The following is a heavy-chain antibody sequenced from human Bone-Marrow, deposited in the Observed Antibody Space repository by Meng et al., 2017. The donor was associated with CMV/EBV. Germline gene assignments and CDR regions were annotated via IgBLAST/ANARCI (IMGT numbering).Heavy chain of an antibody. D-gene: IGHD2-2*01. J-gene: IGHJ2*01. Sequence: MSWVRQAPGKGLEWVSAISGSGGSTYYADSVKGRFTISRDNSKNTLYLQMNSLRAEDTAVYYCAKDVRKGYCSSTSCYYLVWYLDLWGRGTLVTVSS. CDR2: ISGSGGST. CDR3: AKDVRKGYCSSTSCYYLVWYLDL. V-gene: IGHV3-23*01.